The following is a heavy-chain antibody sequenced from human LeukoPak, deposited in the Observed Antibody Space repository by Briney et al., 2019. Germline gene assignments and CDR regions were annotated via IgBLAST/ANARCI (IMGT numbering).Heavy chain of an antibody. D-gene: IGHD4-17*01. CDR1: GVSISSGGYS. Sequence: SETLSLTCTVTGVSISSGGYSWNWFRQLPGRGLEWIGYIYHSGNTFYNPSLKSRLSIAVDTSRNQFSLKLSSVTAADTAVYYCARESRGDYGSPNWFDPWGQGTLVTVSS. CDR3: ARESRGDYGSPNWFDP. J-gene: IGHJ5*02. V-gene: IGHV4-31*03. CDR2: IYHSGNT.